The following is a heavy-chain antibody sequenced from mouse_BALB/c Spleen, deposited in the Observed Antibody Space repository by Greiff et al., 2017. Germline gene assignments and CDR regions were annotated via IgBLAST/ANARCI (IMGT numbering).Heavy chain of an antibody. CDR2: INPSTGYT. Sequence: QVQLQQSGAELAKPGASVKMSCKASGYTFTSYWMHWVKQRPGQGLEWIGYINPSTGYTEYNQKFKDKATLTADKSSSTAYMQLSSLTSEDSAVYYCARPGSSYDWYFDVWGAGTTVTVSS. CDR1: GYTFTSYW. CDR3: ARPGSSYDWYFDV. V-gene: IGHV1-7*01. D-gene: IGHD1-1*01. J-gene: IGHJ1*01.